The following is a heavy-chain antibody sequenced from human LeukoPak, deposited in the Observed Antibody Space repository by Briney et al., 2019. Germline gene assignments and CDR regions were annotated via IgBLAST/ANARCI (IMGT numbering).Heavy chain of an antibody. Sequence: GASVKVSCKASGYSFTTYAMHWVRQAPGQRLEWMGWINGGNGNTKYSENFQGRVTITRNTSISTAYMELSSLRSEDTAVYYCARGQQGGFTYDFWSGYSNWFDPWGQGTLVTVSS. V-gene: IGHV1-3*01. J-gene: IGHJ5*02. CDR2: INGGNGNT. CDR3: ARGQQGGFTYDFWSGYSNWFDP. CDR1: GYSFTTYA. D-gene: IGHD3-3*01.